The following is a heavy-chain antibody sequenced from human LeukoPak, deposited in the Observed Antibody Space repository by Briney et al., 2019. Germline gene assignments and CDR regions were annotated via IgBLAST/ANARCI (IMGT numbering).Heavy chain of an antibody. CDR3: AKNPYDGSGYYHNWFDP. J-gene: IGHJ5*02. CDR2: ISGSGGST. D-gene: IGHD3-22*01. Sequence: GGSLRLSCAASGFTFSSYAMSWVRQAPGKGLEWVSAISGSGGSTYYADSVKDRFTISRDNSKNTLYLQMNSLRAEDTAVYYCAKNPYDGSGYYHNWFDPWGQGTLVTVSS. CDR1: GFTFSSYA. V-gene: IGHV3-23*01.